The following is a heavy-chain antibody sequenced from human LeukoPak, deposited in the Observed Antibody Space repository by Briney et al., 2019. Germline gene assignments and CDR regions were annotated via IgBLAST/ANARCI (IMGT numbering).Heavy chain of an antibody. J-gene: IGHJ5*02. V-gene: IGHV4-59*01. CDR2: GST. Sequence: GSTNYNPSLKSRVTISVDTSKNQFSLKLRSVTAADTAVYYCARALREMATITNWFDPWGQGTLVTVSS. D-gene: IGHD5-24*01. CDR3: ARALREMATITNWFDP.